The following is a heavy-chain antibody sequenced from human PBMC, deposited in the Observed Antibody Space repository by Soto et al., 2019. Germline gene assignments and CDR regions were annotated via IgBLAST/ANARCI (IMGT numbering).Heavy chain of an antibody. CDR3: AKSGYSEWYFDV. D-gene: IGHD2-15*01. J-gene: IGHJ2*01. Sequence: QAQLVESGGGVVQPGKSLRLSCAASGFTFSNYGIHWVRQASGKGLEWVAVISYDGSNKLYADSVKGRFTISRDNSKNTVYLQMNSLRAEDTAMYYCAKSGYSEWYFDVWGRGTLLTVSS. V-gene: IGHV3-30*18. CDR2: ISYDGSNK. CDR1: GFTFSNYG.